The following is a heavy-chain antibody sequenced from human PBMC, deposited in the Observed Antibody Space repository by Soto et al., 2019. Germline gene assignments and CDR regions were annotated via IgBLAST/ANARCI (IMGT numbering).Heavy chain of an antibody. CDR1: GFTFSSYG. D-gene: IGHD1-26*01. J-gene: IGHJ6*02. V-gene: IGHV3-30*03. CDR3: AGRVGATNYGMDV. CDR2: ISYDGSNK. Sequence: LRLSCAAFGFTFSSYGMHWVRQAPGKGLEWVAVISYDGSNKYYADSVKGRFTISRDNSKNTLYLQMNSLRAEDTAVYYCAGRVGATNYGMDVWXQGTTVTVSS.